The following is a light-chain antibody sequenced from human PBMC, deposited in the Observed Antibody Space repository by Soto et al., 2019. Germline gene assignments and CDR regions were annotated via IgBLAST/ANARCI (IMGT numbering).Light chain of an antibody. J-gene: IGKJ5*01. V-gene: IGKV3-20*01. CDR3: QQYGSSPRIT. Sequence: EIVLTQSPATLSSFPGDRVTLSCRASQYINTRLAWYQHRPGQAPRLLMYAASSRATGIPDRFSGSGSGTDFTLTISRLEPEDFAVYYCQQYGSSPRITFGQGTRLEIK. CDR2: AAS. CDR1: QYINTR.